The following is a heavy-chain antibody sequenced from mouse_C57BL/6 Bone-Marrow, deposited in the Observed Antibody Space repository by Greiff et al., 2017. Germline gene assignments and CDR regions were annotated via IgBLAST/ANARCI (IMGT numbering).Heavy chain of an antibody. V-gene: IGHV1-69*01. J-gene: IGHJ4*01. D-gene: IGHD1-1*01. CDR2: IDPADSNT. CDR3: ARNGCYRHCYAMDY. CDR1: GYTFTSYW. Sequence: VQLQQPGAELVKPGASVKLSCKASGYTFTSYWMNWVKQRPGQGLAWIGEIDPADSNTNYNKKFKGKSTLTVDKSSSTAYMQLSSLTSEDSAVYYCARNGCYRHCYAMDYWGQGTSVTVSS.